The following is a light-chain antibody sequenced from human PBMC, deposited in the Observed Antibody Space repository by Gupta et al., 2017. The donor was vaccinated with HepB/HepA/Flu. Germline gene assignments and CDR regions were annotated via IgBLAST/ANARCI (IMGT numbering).Light chain of an antibody. Sequence: DIQMTQSPSSLSASVGDRVTITCRASQSISNFLNWYQQKPGKAPKLLIYAASSLQSGVTSRFSGSGSGTDFTLTISSLQREDFATYYCQQSYSSPGTFGQGTKVEIK. CDR2: AAS. CDR3: QQSYSSPGT. V-gene: IGKV1-39*01. J-gene: IGKJ1*01. CDR1: QSISNF.